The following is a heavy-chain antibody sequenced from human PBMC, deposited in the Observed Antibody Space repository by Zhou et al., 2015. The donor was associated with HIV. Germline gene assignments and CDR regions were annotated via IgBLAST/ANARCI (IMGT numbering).Heavy chain of an antibody. V-gene: IGHV3-30*02. Sequence: QVQLVSLGGGVVQPGRSLRVSCVASRFIFSDFGMHWVRQAPGKGLEWVAFIRYDSSGTYYTDSVKGRFTISRDNSKNTLYLQMSSLRVEDTAIYYCAKDSLNTASTDYFSMDVWGKGTTVTVS. D-gene: IGHD5-18*01. CDR3: AKDSLNTASTDYFSMDV. CDR1: RFIFSDFG. J-gene: IGHJ6*03. CDR2: IRYDSSGT.